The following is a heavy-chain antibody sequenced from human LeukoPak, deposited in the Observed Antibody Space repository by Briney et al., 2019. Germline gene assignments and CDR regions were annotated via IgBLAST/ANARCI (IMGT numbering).Heavy chain of an antibody. CDR3: AKEYCSNSVCHSLDY. CDR2: ISYDGSNK. Sequence: GGSLRLSCAASGFTFSSSGMHWVRQAPGKGLEWVAVISYDGSNKYYADSVEGRFTFSRDNSKNTLYLQMNSLRAEDTAVYYCAKEYCSNSVCHSLDYWGQGTLVTVSS. CDR1: GFTFSSSG. V-gene: IGHV3-30*18. D-gene: IGHD2-8*01. J-gene: IGHJ4*02.